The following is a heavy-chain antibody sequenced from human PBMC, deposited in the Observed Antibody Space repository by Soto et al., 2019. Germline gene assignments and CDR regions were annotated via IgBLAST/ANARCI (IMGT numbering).Heavy chain of an antibody. Sequence: GGSLRLSCAASGFTFSSYWMSWVRQAPGKGLEWVANIKQDGSEKYYVDSVKGRFTISRDNAKNSLYLQMNSLRAEDTAVYYCARDTSVAGAGGVFDYWGQGTLVTVSS. CDR3: ARDTSVAGAGGVFDY. V-gene: IGHV3-7*01. J-gene: IGHJ4*02. D-gene: IGHD6-19*01. CDR1: GFTFSSYW. CDR2: IKQDGSEK.